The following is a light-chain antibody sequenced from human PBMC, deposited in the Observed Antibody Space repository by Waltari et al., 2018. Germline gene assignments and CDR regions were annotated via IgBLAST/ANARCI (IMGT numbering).Light chain of an antibody. CDR3: QSADGSDVWV. CDR2: KDT. CDR1: VLSNQY. J-gene: IGLJ3*02. Sequence: YDLTQPPSVSVSPRQPARTTCPGIVLSNQYGYWYQQRPGQAPVVVIYKDTERPSGIPERFSGSSSGTTVTLIISGAQAEDEADYYCQSADGSDVWVFGGGTKLTVL. V-gene: IGLV3-25*03.